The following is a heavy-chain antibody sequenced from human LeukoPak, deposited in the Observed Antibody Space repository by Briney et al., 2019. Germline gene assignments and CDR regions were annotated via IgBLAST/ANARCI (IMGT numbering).Heavy chain of an antibody. Sequence: GGSLRLSCVASGFTFSKYWMSWVRQAPGKGLEWVANIKQDGSEKYYVDSVKGRFTISRDNAKNSLYLQMNSLRAEDTALYYCAGGLGGSGHPNYYYYMDVWGKGTTVTVSS. J-gene: IGHJ6*03. D-gene: IGHD3-10*01. V-gene: IGHV3-7*03. CDR1: GFTFSKYW. CDR2: IKQDGSEK. CDR3: AGGLGGSGHPNYYYYMDV.